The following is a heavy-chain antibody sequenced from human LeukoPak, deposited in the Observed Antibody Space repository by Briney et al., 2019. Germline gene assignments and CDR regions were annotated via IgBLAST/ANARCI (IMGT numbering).Heavy chain of an antibody. D-gene: IGHD3-10*01. J-gene: IGHJ4*02. Sequence: GGSLRLSCAASGFTFSNAWMSWVRQAPGKGLEWVSLIYSDGSTYYADSVKGRFTISRDNSKNTLYLQMNSLRAEDTAVYYCARNWFSTYFDYWGQGALVSVSS. CDR2: IYSDGST. CDR3: ARNWFSTYFDY. CDR1: GFTFSNAW. V-gene: IGHV3-53*01.